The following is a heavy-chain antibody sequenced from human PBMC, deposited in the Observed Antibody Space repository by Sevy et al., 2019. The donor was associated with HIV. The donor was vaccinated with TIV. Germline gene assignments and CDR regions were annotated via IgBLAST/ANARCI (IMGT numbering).Heavy chain of an antibody. J-gene: IGHJ4*02. Sequence: ASVKVSCKVFGYTLTEFSIHWVRQAPGKGLEWMGGFDPEDGDTIYAQKFQGRVTMTEDTSTDTAYMELSSLRSEDTAVYYCATDPSRDAYYYDYWGQGTLVTVSS. D-gene: IGHD5-12*01. CDR1: GYTLTEFS. CDR3: ATDPSRDAYYYDY. CDR2: FDPEDGDT. V-gene: IGHV1-24*01.